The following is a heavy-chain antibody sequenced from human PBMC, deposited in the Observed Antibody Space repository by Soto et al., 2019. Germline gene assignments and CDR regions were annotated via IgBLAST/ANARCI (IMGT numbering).Heavy chain of an antibody. V-gene: IGHV4-59*08. J-gene: IGHJ4*02. CDR3: ARFDGYSGPAEF. Sequence: SETLSLTCTVSGGSISSHYWSWIRQPPGKRLEWIGYIYYSGSTNYNPSLNSRVTLSLDASKNQFSLNLTSLTAADTAVYYCARFDGYSGPAEFWGQGTLVTVSS. D-gene: IGHD5-12*01. CDR2: IYYSGST. CDR1: GGSISSHY.